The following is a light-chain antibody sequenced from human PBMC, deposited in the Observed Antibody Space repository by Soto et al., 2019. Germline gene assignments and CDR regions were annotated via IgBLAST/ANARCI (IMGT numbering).Light chain of an antibody. CDR1: QNVSSS. J-gene: IGKJ5*01. CDR3: QQRSDWRIT. Sequence: ESEFTQSPATLSVSPGERATLSCRAGQNVSSSLAWYQQKHGQAPRLLLSDTYHRATGIPARLSGSGSGTDSTLTISSLEPEDFAVYYCQQRSDWRITFRQGTRLEIK. V-gene: IGKV3-11*01. CDR2: DTY.